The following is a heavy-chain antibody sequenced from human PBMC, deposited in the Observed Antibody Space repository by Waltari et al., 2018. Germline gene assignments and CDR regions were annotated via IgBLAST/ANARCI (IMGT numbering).Heavy chain of an antibody. CDR1: GGTFSSYA. Sequence: QVQLVQSGAEVKKPGSSVTVSCKASGGTFSSYAISWVRQAPGQGLEWMGMIIPIFGTANYAQKFQGRVTITADESTSTAYMELSSLRSEDTAVYYCATHAYCGCDCYRDYWGQGTLVTVSS. D-gene: IGHD2-21*02. V-gene: IGHV1-69*18. J-gene: IGHJ4*02. CDR2: IIPIFGTA. CDR3: ATHAYCGCDCYRDY.